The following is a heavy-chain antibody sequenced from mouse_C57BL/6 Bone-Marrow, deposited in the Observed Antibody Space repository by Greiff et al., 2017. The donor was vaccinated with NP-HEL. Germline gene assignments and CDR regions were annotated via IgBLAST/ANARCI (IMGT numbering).Heavy chain of an antibody. CDR3: ARWRLRRIPAMDY. CDR1: GYTFTDYD. J-gene: IGHJ4*01. Sequence: EVQLQQSGPELVKPGASVKIPCKASGYTFTDYDMAWVKQSHGKSLEWIGDINPNNGGTIYNQKFKGKATLTVDKSSSTAYMELRSLTSEDTAVYYCARWRLRRIPAMDYWGQGTSVTVSS. V-gene: IGHV1-18*01. CDR2: INPNNGGT. D-gene: IGHD2-4*01.